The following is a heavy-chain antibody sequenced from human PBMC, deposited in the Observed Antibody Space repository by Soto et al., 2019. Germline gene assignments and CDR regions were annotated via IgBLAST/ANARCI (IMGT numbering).Heavy chain of an antibody. CDR3: ARGSVVGSRAAAGESYYYYGMDV. Sequence: GGSLRLSCAAPGFTFSSYSMNWVRQAPGKGLEWVSSISSSSSYIYYADSVKGRFTISRDNAKNSLYLQMNSLRAEDTAVYYCARGSVVGSRAAAGESYYYYGMDVWGQGTTVTVSS. CDR2: ISSSSSYI. D-gene: IGHD6-13*01. CDR1: GFTFSSYS. V-gene: IGHV3-21*01. J-gene: IGHJ6*02.